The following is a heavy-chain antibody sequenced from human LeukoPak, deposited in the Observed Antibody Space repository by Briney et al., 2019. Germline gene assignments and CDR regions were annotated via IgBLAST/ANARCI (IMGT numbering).Heavy chain of an antibody. D-gene: IGHD1-1*01. CDR1: GGSIRNYNNY. CDR3: ARHRTDQYYFYYMDV. J-gene: IGHJ6*03. CDR2: VYYTGST. Sequence: SETLSLTCIVSGGSIRNYNNYWGWIRQPPGKGLEWIGSVYYTGSTYYNPSLQSRITVSVATSKNQFSLKLSSVTPADTAVYYCARHRTDQYYFYYMDVWGKGTTVIVSS. V-gene: IGHV4-39*01.